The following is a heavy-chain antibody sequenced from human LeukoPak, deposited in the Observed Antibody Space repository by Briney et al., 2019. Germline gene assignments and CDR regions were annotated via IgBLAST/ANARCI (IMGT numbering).Heavy chain of an antibody. CDR2: LYYGGST. D-gene: IGHD3-22*01. J-gene: IGHJ4*02. CDR1: GVSITSYY. V-gene: IGHV4-59*01. Sequence: PSETLSLTCTVSGVSITSYYWSWIRQPPGEGLEWIGYLYYGGSTRYNPSLKSRVTISVDTSKNQFSLKLSSVTAADTAVYYCASDSSGYDEVFDYWGQGTLVTVSS. CDR3: ASDSSGYDEVFDY.